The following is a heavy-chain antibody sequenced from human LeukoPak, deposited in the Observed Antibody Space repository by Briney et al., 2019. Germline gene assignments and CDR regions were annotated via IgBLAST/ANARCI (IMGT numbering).Heavy chain of an antibody. D-gene: IGHD3-22*01. Sequence: PGRSLRLSCAASGFTFSSYAMHWVRQAPGKGLEWVAVISYDGSNKYYADSVKGRFTISRDNSKNTLYLQMNSLRAEDTAVYYCARRAYDSSGPFDYWGQGTLVTVSS. V-gene: IGHV3-30-3*01. J-gene: IGHJ4*02. CDR2: ISYDGSNK. CDR1: GFTFSSYA. CDR3: ARRAYDSSGPFDY.